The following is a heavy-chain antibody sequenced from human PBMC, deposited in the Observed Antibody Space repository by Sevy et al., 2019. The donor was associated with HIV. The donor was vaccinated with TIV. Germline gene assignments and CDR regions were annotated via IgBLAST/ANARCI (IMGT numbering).Heavy chain of an antibody. D-gene: IGHD3-22*01. Sequence: GGSLRLSCAASGFIFNTFYMHWVRQAPGKGLEWVSRINSDGSKTNYADSVKGRFTISRDNAKNTLYLQMNSLRAEDTAVYYCAQIGKYYYDSSGFFAQAGAALDIWGQGTMVTVSS. CDR2: INSDGSKT. CDR1: GFIFNTFY. CDR3: AQIGKYYYDSSGFFAQAGAALDI. J-gene: IGHJ3*02. V-gene: IGHV3-74*01.